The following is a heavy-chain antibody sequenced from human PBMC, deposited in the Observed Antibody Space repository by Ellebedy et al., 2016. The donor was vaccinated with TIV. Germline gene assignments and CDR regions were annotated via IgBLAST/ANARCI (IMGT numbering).Heavy chain of an antibody. CDR2: INSGGSAT. J-gene: IGHJ5*02. D-gene: IGHD1-26*01. CDR1: GFTFSNYW. V-gene: IGHV3-74*01. Sequence: GGSLRLSCAASGFTFSNYWMHWVRQAPGKGLVWVSRINSGGSATNHADSVKGRFTISRDNAKNTLYLQMNSLRDDDTAIYYCVRDPYSYGPWGQGTLVTVSS. CDR3: VRDPYSYGP.